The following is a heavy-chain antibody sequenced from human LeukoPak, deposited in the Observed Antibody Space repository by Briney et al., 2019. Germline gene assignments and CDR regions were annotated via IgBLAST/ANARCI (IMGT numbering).Heavy chain of an antibody. Sequence: GGSLRLSCAASGFTFDDYAMHWVRQAPGKGLEWVSGISWNSGGIGYADSVKGRFTISRDNAKNSLYLQMNSLRAEDTALYYCAKDARLNTAMDHWGQGTLVTVSS. V-gene: IGHV3-9*01. CDR3: AKDARLNTAMDH. J-gene: IGHJ4*02. CDR2: ISWNSGGI. CDR1: GFTFDDYA. D-gene: IGHD5-18*01.